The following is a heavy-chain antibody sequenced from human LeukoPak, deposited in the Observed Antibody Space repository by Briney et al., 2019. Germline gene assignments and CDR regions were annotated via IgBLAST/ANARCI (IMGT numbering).Heavy chain of an antibody. CDR1: GGSISSGGYY. CDR2: IHYSGST. J-gene: IGHJ6*02. V-gene: IGHV4-31*03. CDR3: ASLGNTNYYYYGMDV. D-gene: IGHD3-3*01. Sequence: SETLSLTCTVSGGSISSGGYYWSWIRQHPGKGPEWIGYIHYSGSTYYNPSLKSRVTISVDTSKNQFSLKLSSVTAADTAVYYCASLGNTNYYYYGMDVWGQGTTVTVSS.